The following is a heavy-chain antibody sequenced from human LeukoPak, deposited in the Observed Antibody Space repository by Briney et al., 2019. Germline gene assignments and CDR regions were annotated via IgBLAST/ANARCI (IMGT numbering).Heavy chain of an antibody. CDR1: GGSISSGGYY. CDR3: ARRDSSGYLDAFDI. V-gene: IGHV4-31*03. Sequence: SETLSLTCTVSGGSISSGGYYWSWIRQHPGKGLEWIGYIYYSGSTYYNPSLKSRVTISVDTSKNQFSLKLSSVTAADTAVYYCARRDSSGYLDAFDIWGQGTMVTVSS. J-gene: IGHJ3*02. CDR2: IYYSGST. D-gene: IGHD3-22*01.